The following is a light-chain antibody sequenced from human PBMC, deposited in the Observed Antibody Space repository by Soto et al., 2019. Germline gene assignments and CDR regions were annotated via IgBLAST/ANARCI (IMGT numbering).Light chain of an antibody. Sequence: DIQMTQSPSSLSASVGDRVTITCRATQDISTWLAWYQQKPEKAPKSLIFGASILQSGVPSRFSGSGSGTDFTLTISSLQPEDFATYFCQQYYDYPPTFGQGTKVEIK. CDR1: QDISTW. CDR2: GAS. J-gene: IGKJ1*01. V-gene: IGKV1D-16*01. CDR3: QQYYDYPPT.